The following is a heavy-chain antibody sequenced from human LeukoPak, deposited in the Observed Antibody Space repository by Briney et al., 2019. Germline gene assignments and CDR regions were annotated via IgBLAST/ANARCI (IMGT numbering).Heavy chain of an antibody. CDR3: ARDGDSPINSASYYNWFDP. Sequence: SVKVSCKASGGTFSSYAISWVRQAPGQGLEWMVRIIPIFGIANYAQKFQGRVTITADKSTSTAYMELSSLRSEDTAVYYCARDGDSPINSASYYNWFDPWGQGTLVTVSS. V-gene: IGHV1-69*04. D-gene: IGHD3-10*01. CDR2: IIPIFGIA. J-gene: IGHJ5*02. CDR1: GGTFSSYA.